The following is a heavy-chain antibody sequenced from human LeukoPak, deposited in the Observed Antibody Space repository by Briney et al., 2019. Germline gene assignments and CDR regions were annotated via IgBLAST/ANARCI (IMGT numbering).Heavy chain of an antibody. CDR1: GFTFSSSA. CDR3: AREPGITGPLDV. CDR2: ISNNGGYT. D-gene: IGHD1-20*01. V-gene: IGHV3-23*01. Sequence: GGSLRLSCAASGFTFSSSAMSWVRQAPGKGLEWVSAISNNGGYTYYADSVQGRFTISRDNSKSTLCLQMNSLRAEDTAVYYCAREPGITGPLDVWGQGTTVTVSS. J-gene: IGHJ6*02.